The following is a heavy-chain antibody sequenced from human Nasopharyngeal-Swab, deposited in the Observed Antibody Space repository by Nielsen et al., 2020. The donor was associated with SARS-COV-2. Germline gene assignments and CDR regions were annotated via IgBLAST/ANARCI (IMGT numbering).Heavy chain of an antibody. D-gene: IGHD1-1*01. V-gene: IGHV3-23*01. CDR1: RFTFSSYA. CDR2: ISASGDGT. CDR3: AKFARAGTIGLFDY. Sequence: GKSLKISCAASRFTFSSYAMSWVRQAPGKGLEWVSTISASGDGTYYADSVKGRFTISRDNSKNTLSLQMNSLRAEDTAIYYCAKFARAGTIGLFDYWGQGTPATVSS. J-gene: IGHJ4*02.